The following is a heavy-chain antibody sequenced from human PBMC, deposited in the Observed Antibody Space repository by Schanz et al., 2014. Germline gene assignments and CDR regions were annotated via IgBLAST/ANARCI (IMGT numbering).Heavy chain of an antibody. J-gene: IGHJ6*02. CDR2: ISGSGVTI. D-gene: IGHD3-3*01. CDR3: ARFLARYQYYGVDV. V-gene: IGHV3-23*01. Sequence: EVHLLESGGGLVQPGGSLRLSCAASGFTFSNHALSWVRQAPGKGLEWVSVISGSGVTIYYADSVKGRFSNSRDNGETSVYLQINSLRVEDTAVYYCARFLARYQYYGVDVWGQGTTVIVSS. CDR1: GFTFSNHA.